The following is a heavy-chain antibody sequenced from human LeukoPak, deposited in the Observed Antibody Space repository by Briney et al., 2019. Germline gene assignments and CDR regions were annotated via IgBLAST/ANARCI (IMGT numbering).Heavy chain of an antibody. CDR2: ISSSSSYI. CDR3: APGHQLVGGGLDY. CDR1: GLTFSSYS. J-gene: IGHJ4*02. D-gene: IGHD6-13*01. Sequence: GGSLRLSCAAYGLTFSSYSMNWVRQAPGKGLEWVSSISSSSSYIYYADSVKGRFTISRDNAKNSLYLQMNSLRAEDTAVYYCAPGHQLVGGGLDYWGQGTLFTVSS. V-gene: IGHV3-21*01.